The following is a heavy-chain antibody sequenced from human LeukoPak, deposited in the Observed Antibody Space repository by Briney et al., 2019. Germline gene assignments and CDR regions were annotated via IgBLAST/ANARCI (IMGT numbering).Heavy chain of an antibody. Sequence: SETLSLTCTVSGDSISSGGYYWSWIRQPPGKGMEWIGYISYSGSTQHNPALKSRVSISVETSKHQFPLKLSAVTPADTAVYYFGRDRCFYDSKGTVFLDGMDGWGQGAMGTLSP. CDR2: ISYSGST. CDR3: GRDRCFYDSKGTVFLDGMDG. CDR1: GDSISSGGYY. J-gene: IGHJ6*01. V-gene: IGHV4-30-4*02. D-gene: IGHD3-22*01.